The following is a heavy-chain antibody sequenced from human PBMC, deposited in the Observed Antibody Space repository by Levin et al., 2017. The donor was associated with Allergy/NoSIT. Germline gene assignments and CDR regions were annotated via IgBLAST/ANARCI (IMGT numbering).Heavy chain of an antibody. CDR2: ISYDGSNK. V-gene: IGHV3-30*18. CDR3: AKDRDSSSWYPDFDY. Sequence: PGGSLRLSCAASGFTFSSYGMHWVRQAPGKGLEWVAVISYDGSNKYYADSVKGRFTISRDNSKNTLYLQMNSLRAEDTAVYYCAKDRDSSSWYPDFDYWGQGTLVTVSS. D-gene: IGHD6-13*01. CDR1: GFTFSSYG. J-gene: IGHJ4*02.